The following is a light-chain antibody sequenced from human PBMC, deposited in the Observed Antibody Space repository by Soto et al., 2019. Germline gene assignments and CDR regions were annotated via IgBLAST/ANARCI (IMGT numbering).Light chain of an antibody. CDR1: QSIANF. Sequence: DIQMTQYPSSLSASVGDRVTITFRASQSIANFLNWYQQKPGKAPKLVIYGTSTLQSGAPSRFSGSGSGTDFTLTISRLQREDFATYYCQQSYSSLWTFGQGTKVDIK. V-gene: IGKV1-39*01. CDR3: QQSYSSLWT. J-gene: IGKJ1*01. CDR2: GTS.